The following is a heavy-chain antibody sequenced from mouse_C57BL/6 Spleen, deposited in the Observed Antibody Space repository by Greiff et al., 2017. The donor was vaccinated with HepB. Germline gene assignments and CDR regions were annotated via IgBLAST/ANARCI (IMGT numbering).Heavy chain of an antibody. D-gene: IGHD4-1*01. CDR2: ISSGGDYI. Sequence: EVHLVESGEGLVKPGGSLKLSCAASGFTFSSYAMSWVRQTPEKRLEWVAYISSGGDYIYYADTVKGRFTISRDNARNTLYRQMSSLKSEATAWYYCTRAPLTGGFAYWGQGTLVTVSA. V-gene: IGHV5-9-1*02. J-gene: IGHJ3*01. CDR1: GFTFSSYA. CDR3: TRAPLTGGFAY.